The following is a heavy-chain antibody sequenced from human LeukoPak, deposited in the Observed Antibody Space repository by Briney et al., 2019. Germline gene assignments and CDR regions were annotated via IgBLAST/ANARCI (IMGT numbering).Heavy chain of an antibody. J-gene: IGHJ4*02. CDR2: IWDDGSNE. Sequence: GGSLRLSCAASGFTFSNYGMHWVRQAPGKGLEWVAVIWDDGSNEYYADSVKGRFTIFRDNRRDTLYLQMNSLRAEDTAVYSCARDHSGTQDYWGQGTLVTVSS. CDR1: GFTFSNYG. V-gene: IGHV3-33*01. CDR3: ARDHSGTQDY. D-gene: IGHD1-1*01.